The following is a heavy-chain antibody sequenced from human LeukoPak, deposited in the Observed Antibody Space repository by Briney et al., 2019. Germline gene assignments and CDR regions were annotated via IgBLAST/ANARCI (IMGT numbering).Heavy chain of an antibody. V-gene: IGHV3-49*03. CDR1: GFTFGDYA. CDR2: IRSKAYGGTT. CDR3: TRDSSSLDPGY. J-gene: IGHJ4*02. D-gene: IGHD5-18*01. Sequence: GGSLRLSCTASGFTFGDYAMSWFRQAPGKGLEWVGFIRSKAYGGTTEYAASVKGRFTISRDDSKSIAYLQMNSLKTEDTAVYYCTRDSSSLDPGYWGQGTLVTVSS.